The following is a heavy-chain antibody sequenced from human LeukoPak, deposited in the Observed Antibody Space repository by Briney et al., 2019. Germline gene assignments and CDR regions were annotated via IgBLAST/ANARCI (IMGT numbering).Heavy chain of an antibody. CDR1: GGSISSYY. J-gene: IGHJ4*02. V-gene: IGHV4-59*01. CDR3: AGALRGYSYGPTDY. D-gene: IGHD5-18*01. CDR2: IYYSGST. Sequence: PSETLSLTCTVSGGSISSYYWSWIRQPLGKGLEWIGYIYYSGSTNYNPSLKSRVTMSVDTSKNQFSLKLSSVTAADTAVYYCAGALRGYSYGPTDYWGQGTPVTVSS.